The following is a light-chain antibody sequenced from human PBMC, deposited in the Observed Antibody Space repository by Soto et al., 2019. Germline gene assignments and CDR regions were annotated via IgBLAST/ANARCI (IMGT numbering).Light chain of an antibody. V-gene: IGKV1-5*01. CDR1: QTVERW. CDR2: DVS. J-gene: IGKJ2*01. Sequence: DIQMTQSPSTLSASVGDRVIITCRASQTVERWMAWYQQKPGKAPKLLISDVSTLERGVPSRFSGGGSATEFTLTISGLQPDDFATYYCQQYKDYGYTFGQGTKVESK. CDR3: QQYKDYGYT.